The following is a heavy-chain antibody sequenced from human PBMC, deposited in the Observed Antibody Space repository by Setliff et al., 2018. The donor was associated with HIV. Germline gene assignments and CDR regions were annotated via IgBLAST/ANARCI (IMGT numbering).Heavy chain of an antibody. V-gene: IGHV3-66*02. J-gene: IGHJ4*02. Sequence: GGSLRLSCAASGFTVSSHYMSWVRQAPGKGLEWVSTIYSDGSTYHADSVKGRFTLSRDTSKNTLYLQIDSLRPEDTAVYYCARLRLYNSALDYWGQGTLVTVSS. D-gene: IGHD3-10*01. CDR2: IYSDGST. CDR1: GFTVSSHY. CDR3: ARLRLYNSALDY.